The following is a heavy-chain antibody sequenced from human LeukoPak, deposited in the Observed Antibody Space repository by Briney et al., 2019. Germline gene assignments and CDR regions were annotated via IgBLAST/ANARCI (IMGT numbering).Heavy chain of an antibody. V-gene: IGHV4-61*02. D-gene: IGHD3-9*01. J-gene: IGHJ4*02. CDR3: ARETETYHDILTGYSATDY. CDR2: IYTSGST. Sequence: RPPETLSLTCTVSGGSISSGSYYWRWIRQPAGKRLEWIGRIYTSGSTNYNPSLKSRVTISVDTSKNQFSLKLSSVTAADTAVYYCARETETYHDILTGYSATDYWGQGTLFTVSS. CDR1: GGSISSGSYY.